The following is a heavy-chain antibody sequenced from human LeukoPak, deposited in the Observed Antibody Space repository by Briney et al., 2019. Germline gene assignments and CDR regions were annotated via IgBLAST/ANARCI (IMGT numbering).Heavy chain of an antibody. CDR3: ARELYGDYDAFDN. Sequence: GGSLKLSCAASGYTFSSYEMHWVRQAPGQGLEWVSCISTSGSTIYYAHSVQGRFTMSRDKAKNSPYLQMNSLRAEDTAVYYCARELYGDYDAFDNWGQGTMVTVSS. CDR1: GYTFSSYE. V-gene: IGHV3-48*03. J-gene: IGHJ3*02. D-gene: IGHD4-17*01. CDR2: ISTSGSTI.